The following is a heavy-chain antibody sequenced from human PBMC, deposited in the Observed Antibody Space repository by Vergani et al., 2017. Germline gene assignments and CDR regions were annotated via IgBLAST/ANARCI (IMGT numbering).Heavy chain of an antibody. J-gene: IGHJ6*02. V-gene: IGHV1-18*01. CDR1: GGTFSSYA. Sequence: QVQLVQSGAEVKKPGSSVKVSCKASGGTFSSYAISWVRQAPGQGLEWMGWISAYNGNTNYAQKLQGRVTMTTDTSTSTAYMELRSLRSDDTAVYYCARDPTYYDSPYGMDVWGQGTTVTVSS. CDR3: ARDPTYYDSPYGMDV. CDR2: ISAYNGNT. D-gene: IGHD3-22*01.